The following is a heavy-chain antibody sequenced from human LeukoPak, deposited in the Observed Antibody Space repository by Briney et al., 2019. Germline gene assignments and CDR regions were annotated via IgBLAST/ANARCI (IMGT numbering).Heavy chain of an antibody. V-gene: IGHV3-74*01. CDR1: GFTFSSYW. CDR3: ARGRPHGNDY. J-gene: IGHJ4*02. D-gene: IGHD4-23*01. CDR2: IASDGSST. Sequence: GGSLRLSCAASGFTFSSYWMNWVRQAPGKGLVWVSRIASDGSSTTYADSVKGRFSISRDNAKNTLYLQMNSLRVEDTVVYYCARGRPHGNDYWGQGTLVTVSS.